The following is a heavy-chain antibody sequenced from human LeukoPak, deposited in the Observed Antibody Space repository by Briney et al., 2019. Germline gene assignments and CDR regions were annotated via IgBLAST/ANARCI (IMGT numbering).Heavy chain of an antibody. J-gene: IGHJ4*02. D-gene: IGHD6-13*01. Sequence: GGSLRLSCAASGFAFSTNWMHWVRQAPGRGLVWVSHISTDARTITYADFVKGRFTISRDNAKNTLYLQMNSLRAEDTAVYYCARIMNSSPDYWGQGTLVTVSS. CDR2: ISTDARTI. CDR3: ARIMNSSPDY. V-gene: IGHV3-74*01. CDR1: GFAFSTNW.